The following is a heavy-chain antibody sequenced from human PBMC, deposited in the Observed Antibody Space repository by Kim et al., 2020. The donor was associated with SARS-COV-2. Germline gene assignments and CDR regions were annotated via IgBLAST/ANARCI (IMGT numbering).Heavy chain of an antibody. CDR3: AKWIEDTAMALDAFDI. V-gene: IGHV3-30*18. CDR2: ISYDGSNK. CDR1: GFTFSSYG. D-gene: IGHD5-18*01. J-gene: IGHJ3*02. Sequence: GGSLRLSCAASGFTFSSYGMHWVRQAPGKGLEWVAVISYDGSNKYYADSVKGRFTISRDNSKNTLYLQMNSPRAEDTAVYYCAKWIEDTAMALDAFDIWGQGTMVTVSS.